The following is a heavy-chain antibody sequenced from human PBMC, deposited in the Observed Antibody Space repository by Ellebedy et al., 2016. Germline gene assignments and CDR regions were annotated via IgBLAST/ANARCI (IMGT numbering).Heavy chain of an antibody. V-gene: IGHV4-31*03. J-gene: IGHJ3*02. CDR2: IYYSGST. D-gene: IGHD3-22*01. Sequence: LRLSCTVSGGSISSGGYYWSWIRQHPGKGLEWIGYIYYSGSTYYNPPLKSRVTISVDTSKNQFSLKLSSVTAADTAVYYCARQRGRYYYDSSGAFDIWGQGTMVTVSS. CDR3: ARQRGRYYYDSSGAFDI. CDR1: GGSISSGGYY.